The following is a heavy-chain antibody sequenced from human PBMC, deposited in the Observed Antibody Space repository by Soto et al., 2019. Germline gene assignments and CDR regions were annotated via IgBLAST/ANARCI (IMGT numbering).Heavy chain of an antibody. CDR1: GFTVSSNY. CDR2: IYSGGST. Sequence: EVQLVESGGGLVQPGGSLRLSCAASGFTVSSNYMSWVRQAPGKGLEWVSVIYSGGSTYYADSVKGRFTISRDNSKNTLYRQMNSLRADDTAVYYCARQWLVYNWFDPWGQGTVVTVSS. D-gene: IGHD6-19*01. J-gene: IGHJ5*02. V-gene: IGHV3-66*04. CDR3: ARQWLVYNWFDP.